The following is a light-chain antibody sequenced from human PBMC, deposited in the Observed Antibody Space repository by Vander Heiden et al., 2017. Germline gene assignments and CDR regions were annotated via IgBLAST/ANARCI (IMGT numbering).Light chain of an antibody. J-gene: IGKJ1*01. Sequence: DIQMTQSPSSLSASVGDRVTITCRASQNISNYLNWYQQSPGTAPKLLIYAASSLQSGVPSRFSGSGSGTDFTLTISSLQPDDFATYYCQQGYSVPAFGQGTKVEI. CDR1: QNISNY. CDR2: AAS. CDR3: QQGYSVPA. V-gene: IGKV1-39*01.